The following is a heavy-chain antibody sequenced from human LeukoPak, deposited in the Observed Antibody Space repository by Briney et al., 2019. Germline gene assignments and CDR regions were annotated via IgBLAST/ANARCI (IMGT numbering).Heavy chain of an antibody. D-gene: IGHD3-3*01. CDR1: GWAFSDYY. J-gene: IGHJ1*01. CDR2: INHSGST. V-gene: IGHV4-34*01. Sequence: PSETLSLTCAVYGWAFSDYYWSWIRQPPGKGLEWIGEINHSGSTNYNPSLKSRVTISVDTSKNQFSLKLSAVPAADTAVYYCARASFYDFWSCNGYFQHWGQGTLVTVSS. CDR3: ARASFYDFWSCNGYFQH.